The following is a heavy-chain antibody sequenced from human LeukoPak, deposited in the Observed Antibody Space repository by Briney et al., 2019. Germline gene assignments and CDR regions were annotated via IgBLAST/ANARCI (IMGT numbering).Heavy chain of an antibody. V-gene: IGHV1-2*04. CDR2: INPNSGGT. CDR3: ARDLADSSGYYYGHYYGMDV. CDR1: GYTFTSYG. J-gene: IGHJ6*02. D-gene: IGHD3-22*01. Sequence: ASVKVSCKASGYTFTSYGISWVRQAPGQGLEWMGWINPNSGGTNYAQKFQGWITMTRDTSISTAYMELSRLRSDDTAVYYCARDLADSSGYYYGHYYGMDVWGQGTTVTVSS.